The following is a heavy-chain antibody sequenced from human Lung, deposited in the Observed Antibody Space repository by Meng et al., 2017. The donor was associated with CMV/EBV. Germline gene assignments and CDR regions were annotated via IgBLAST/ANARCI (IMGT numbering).Heavy chain of an antibody. CDR3: TGDSQLHPNLDY. Sequence: VVLVGSWGGLVQPGGSLRLSCATSGFSVNDKYMSWVRQPPGKGLAWVSIIYRGDNTYYADSVKGRFTISRDNSKNTMYLQMNSLRVEDTAVYYCTGDSQLHPNLDYWGQGTLVTVSS. CDR1: GFSVNDKY. J-gene: IGHJ4*02. D-gene: IGHD3-10*01. CDR2: IYRGDNT. V-gene: IGHV3-66*01.